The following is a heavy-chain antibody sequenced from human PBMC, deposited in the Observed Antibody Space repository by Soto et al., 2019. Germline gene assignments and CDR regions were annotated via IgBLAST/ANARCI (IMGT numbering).Heavy chain of an antibody. CDR2: IYWDDDK. V-gene: IGHV2-5*02. J-gene: IGHJ4*02. CDR3: AHTNTKGVAATTSTDY. D-gene: IGHD2-15*01. Sequence: SGPTLVNPTQTLTLTCTFSGFSLSTSGVGVGWIRQPPGKALEWLALIYWDDDKRYSPSLKSRLTITKDTSKNQVVLTMTNMDPVDTATYYCAHTNTKGVAATTSTDYWGQGTLLTLSS. CDR1: GFSLSTSGVG.